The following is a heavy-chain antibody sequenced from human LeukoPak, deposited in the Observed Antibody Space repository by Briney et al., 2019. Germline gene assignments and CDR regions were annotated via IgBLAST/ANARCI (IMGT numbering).Heavy chain of an antibody. CDR2: SIPIFGTA. J-gene: IGHJ6*04. Sequence: GASVKVSCKASGGTFTSYAISWVRQAPGQGLEWRGGSIPIFGTANYAQKFQGRVTITAHQSPSTAYTELSSLRSEDTAVYYCASAYGDYTSDIYYYGMDVWGKGTTVTVSS. CDR1: GGTFTSYA. D-gene: IGHD4-17*01. CDR3: ASAYGDYTSDIYYYGMDV. V-gene: IGHV1-69*13.